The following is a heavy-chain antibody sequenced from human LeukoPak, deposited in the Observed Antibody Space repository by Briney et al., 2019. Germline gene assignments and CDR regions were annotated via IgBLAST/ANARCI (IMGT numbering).Heavy chain of an antibody. CDR2: ISSSGSTI. Sequence: GGSLRLSCAASGFTFSDYYMSWIRQAPGKGLEWVSYISSSGSTIYYADSVRGRFTISRDNAKNSLYLQMNSLRAEDTAVYYCARDRGPYDDYYYYMDAWGKGTTVTISS. CDR3: ARDRGPYDDYYYYMDA. J-gene: IGHJ6*03. V-gene: IGHV3-11*01. CDR1: GFTFSDYY. D-gene: IGHD3-10*01.